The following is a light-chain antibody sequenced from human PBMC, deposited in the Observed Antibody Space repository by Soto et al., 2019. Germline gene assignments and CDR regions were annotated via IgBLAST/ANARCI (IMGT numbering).Light chain of an antibody. CDR1: QSVGRN. V-gene: IGKV3-15*01. Sequence: IVMTQSPATLSVSPGERASLSCRASQSVGRNLAWYQQEPGQAPRLLIYGASTRATGIPARFSGSGSGTEFTLIISSLQSEDFAIYSCQQYNHWPPLTFGGGTKVEIK. CDR3: QQYNHWPPLT. CDR2: GAS. J-gene: IGKJ4*01.